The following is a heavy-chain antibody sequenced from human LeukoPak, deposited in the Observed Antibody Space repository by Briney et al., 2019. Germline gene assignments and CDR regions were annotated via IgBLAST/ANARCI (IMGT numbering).Heavy chain of an antibody. D-gene: IGHD2-21*01. CDR2: IHDSGST. J-gene: IGHJ4*02. CDR1: GGSVSTDDYY. CDR3: ARDLVN. V-gene: IGHV4-61*08. Sequence: SETLSFTCTVSGGSVSTDDYYWSWIRQPPGKGLEWIGYIHDSGSTNYNPSLKSRVTISVDTSKNQFSLRLSSVSAADAAVYYCARDLVNWGQGTLVTVSS.